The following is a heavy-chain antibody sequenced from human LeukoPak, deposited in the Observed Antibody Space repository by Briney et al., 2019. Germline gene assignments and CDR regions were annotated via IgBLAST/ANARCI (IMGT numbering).Heavy chain of an antibody. D-gene: IGHD5-12*01. Sequence: GRSLRLSCAASGFTFDDYAMHWVRQAPGKGLEWVSGITWNSGSIGYADSVKGRFTISRDNAKNSLYLQMNSLRAEDTALYYCAKGPGIGYSGYDWGQGNLVTVSS. V-gene: IGHV3-9*01. J-gene: IGHJ4*02. CDR1: GFTFDDYA. CDR2: ITWNSGSI. CDR3: AKGPGIGYSGYD.